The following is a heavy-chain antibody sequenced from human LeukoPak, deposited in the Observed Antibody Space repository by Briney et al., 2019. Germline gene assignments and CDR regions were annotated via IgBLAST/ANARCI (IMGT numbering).Heavy chain of an antibody. CDR1: GGSIRSADCY. Sequence: SETLSLTCTVSGGSIRSADCYWSWIRQPPGKGLEWIGYIYYSGSTYYNPSLKSRVTISLDTSKNQLCLELSSVTAADTAVYYCARDIPSGLYASDIWGQGTMVTVYS. V-gene: IGHV4-30-4*01. J-gene: IGHJ3*02. CDR2: IYYSGST. D-gene: IGHD2-2*02. CDR3: ARDIPSGLYASDI.